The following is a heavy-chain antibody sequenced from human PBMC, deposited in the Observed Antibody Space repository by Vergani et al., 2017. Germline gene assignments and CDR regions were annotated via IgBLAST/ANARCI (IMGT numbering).Heavy chain of an antibody. V-gene: IGHV3-9*01. CDR2: IDRNYGVK. J-gene: IGHJ2*01. Sequence: VEAGGGLVQPGGSFRLSCTASGFTFQAFAFHWVRQVSGRGLEWVSGIDRNYGVKNGNSFEGRFINSRDNAKKAVFMQMNKLRDEDTGLDFCVKDNDYAADGPFDLWGRGTLVTVSS. CDR1: GFTFQAFA. CDR3: VKDNDYAADGPFDL. D-gene: IGHD3-16*01.